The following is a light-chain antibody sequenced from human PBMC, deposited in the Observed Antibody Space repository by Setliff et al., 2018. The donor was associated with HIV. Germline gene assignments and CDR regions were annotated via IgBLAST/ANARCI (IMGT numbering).Light chain of an antibody. J-gene: IGLJ1*01. CDR2: DVN. CDR3: NSFASNSAYTPYV. Sequence: QSALTQPASVSGSPGQSITIPCTGTSSDIGRYNSVSCYQQKPGKAPKLLIFDVNNRPSGVSTRFSASKSGNTASLTISGLQPEDEADYYCNSFASNSAYTPYVFGTGTKVTVL. V-gene: IGLV2-14*01. CDR1: SSDIGRYNS.